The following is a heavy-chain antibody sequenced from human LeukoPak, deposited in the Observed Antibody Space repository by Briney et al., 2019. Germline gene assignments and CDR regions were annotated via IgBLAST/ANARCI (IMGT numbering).Heavy chain of an antibody. CDR2: IYYSGST. J-gene: IGHJ6*03. Sequence: KPSETLSLTCTVSGGSISSSSYYWGWIRQPPGQGLEWIGSIYYSGSTYYNPSLKSRVTISVDTSKNQFSLKLSSVTAADTAVYYCARHTSYYYGSGSRNYYYYYMDVWGKGTTVTVSS. CDR1: GGSISSSSYY. CDR3: ARHTSYYYGSGSRNYYYYYMDV. D-gene: IGHD3-10*01. V-gene: IGHV4-39*01.